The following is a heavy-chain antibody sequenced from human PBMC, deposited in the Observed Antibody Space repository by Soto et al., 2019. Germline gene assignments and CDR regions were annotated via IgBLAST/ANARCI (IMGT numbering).Heavy chain of an antibody. CDR2: ISSSSSTI. V-gene: IGHV3-48*01. J-gene: IGHJ6*03. Sequence: GGSLRLSCAASGFTFSSYSMNWVRQAPGKGLEWVSYISSSSSTIYYADSVKGRFTISRDNAKNSLYLQMNSLRAEDTGVYYCARDRQDGDQGNYYYYMDVWGKGTTVTVSS. D-gene: IGHD4-17*01. CDR3: ARDRQDGDQGNYYYYMDV. CDR1: GFTFSSYS.